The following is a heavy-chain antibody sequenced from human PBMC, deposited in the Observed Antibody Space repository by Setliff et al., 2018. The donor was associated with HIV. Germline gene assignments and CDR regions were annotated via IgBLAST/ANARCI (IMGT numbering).Heavy chain of an antibody. CDR3: ARDYYGSSGYIFFPGLPDY. CDR2: INPNNGGT. Sequence: ASVKVSCKASGYTFTGYYMHWVRQAPGQGLEWMGWINPNNGGTNYAQKFQGRVTMTRDTSISTAYMELSRLRSDDTAVYYCARDYYGSSGYIFFPGLPDYWGQGTLDTVSS. J-gene: IGHJ4*02. CDR1: GYTFTGYY. V-gene: IGHV1-2*02. D-gene: IGHD3-22*01.